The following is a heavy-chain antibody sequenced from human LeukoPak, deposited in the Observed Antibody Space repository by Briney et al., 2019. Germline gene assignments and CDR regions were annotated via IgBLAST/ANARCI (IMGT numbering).Heavy chain of an antibody. CDR3: ARDSTYAFDI. V-gene: IGHV4-59*01. D-gene: IGHD2/OR15-2a*01. CDR1: GGSISSYY. Sequence: SETLSLTCTVSGGSISSYYWSWIRQPPGKGLEWIGYIYYSGSTIYNPSLKSRVTISVDTSKNQFSLKLSSVTAADTAVYYCARDSTYAFDIWGQGTMVTVSS. J-gene: IGHJ3*02. CDR2: IYYSGST.